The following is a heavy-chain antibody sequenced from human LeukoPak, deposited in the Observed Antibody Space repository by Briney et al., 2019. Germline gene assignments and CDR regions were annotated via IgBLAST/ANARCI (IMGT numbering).Heavy chain of an antibody. CDR1: GYTCTSYG. J-gene: IGHJ6*02. CDR2: ISAYNGNT. CDR3: ARDDRYSGSYPAYYYYGMDV. V-gene: IGHV1-18*01. Sequence: ASVKVSCKASGYTCTSYGISWVRQAPGQGLEWMGWISAYNGNTNYAQKLQGRVTMTTDTSTSTAYMELRSLRSDDTAVYYCARDDRYSGSYPAYYYYGMDVWGQGTTVTVSS. D-gene: IGHD1-26*01.